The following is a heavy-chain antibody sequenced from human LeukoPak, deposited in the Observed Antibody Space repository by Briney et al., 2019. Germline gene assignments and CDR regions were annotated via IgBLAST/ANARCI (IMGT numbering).Heavy chain of an antibody. D-gene: IGHD3-10*01. CDR3: APNGSGSYFGY. CDR1: GGTFSSYA. Sequence: SVKVSCKASGGTFSSYAISWVRQAPGQGLEWMGRIIPILGIANYAQKFQGRVTITADKSTSTAYMELSSLRSEDTAVYYCAPNGSGSYFGYWGQGTLVTVSS. J-gene: IGHJ4*02. V-gene: IGHV1-69*04. CDR2: IIPILGIA.